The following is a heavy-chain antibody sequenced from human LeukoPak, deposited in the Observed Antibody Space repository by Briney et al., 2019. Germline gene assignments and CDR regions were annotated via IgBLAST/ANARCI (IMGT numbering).Heavy chain of an antibody. D-gene: IGHD5/OR15-5a*01. CDR3: ARVSSHYDAFDM. CDR2: FHISGTT. Sequence: SETLSLTCTVSGDSISSYYWSWIRQPAGKGLEWIGRFHISGTTNYNPSLKSRVTLSIDTSKNQFSLKLSSVTAADMAVYYCARVSSHYDAFDMWGQGTMATVSS. CDR1: GDSISSYY. V-gene: IGHV4-4*07. J-gene: IGHJ3*02.